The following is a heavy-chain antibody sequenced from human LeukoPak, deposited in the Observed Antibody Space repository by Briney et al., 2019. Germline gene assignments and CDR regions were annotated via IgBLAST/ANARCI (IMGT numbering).Heavy chain of an antibody. CDR2: IKSQRDGETT. V-gene: IGHV3-15*05. D-gene: IGHD2-15*01. CDR1: GFNFQYAW. J-gene: IGHJ4*02. CDR3: TTLVGSPTY. Sequence: GGSLRLSGAASGFNFQYAWMTWVRQAPGKGLEWVGRIKSQRDGETTDYAAPVKSRFSISRDDSKKTVYLQMTSLKTEDTAVHYCTTLVGSPTYWGQGTLVSVSS.